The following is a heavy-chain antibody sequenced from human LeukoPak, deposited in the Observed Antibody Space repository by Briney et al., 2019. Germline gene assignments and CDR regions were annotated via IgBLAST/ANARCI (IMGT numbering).Heavy chain of an antibody. V-gene: IGHV4-34*01. Sequence: SETLSLTCAVYGGSFSGYYWSWIRQPPGKGLEWIGEINHSGSTNYNPSLKSRVTISVDTSKNQFSLKLSSVTAADTAVYYCARRYYGSGSYRSTYYFDYWGQGTLVTVSS. J-gene: IGHJ4*02. CDR3: ARRYYGSGSYRSTYYFDY. D-gene: IGHD3-10*01. CDR1: GGSFSGYY. CDR2: INHSGST.